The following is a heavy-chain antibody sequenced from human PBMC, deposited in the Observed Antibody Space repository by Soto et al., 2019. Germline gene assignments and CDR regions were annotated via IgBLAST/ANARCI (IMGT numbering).Heavy chain of an antibody. CDR1: GFTVSSNY. J-gene: IGHJ4*02. D-gene: IGHD4-17*01. CDR3: ARGGDYGDYDPSHY. V-gene: IGHV3-53*02. CDR2: IYSGGST. Sequence: EVQLVETGGGLIQPGGSLRLSCAASGFTVSSNYMSWVRQAPGKGLEWVSVIYSGGSTYYADSVKGRFTISRDNSKNTLYLQMNSLRAEDTAVYYCARGGDYGDYDPSHYWGQGTLVTVSS.